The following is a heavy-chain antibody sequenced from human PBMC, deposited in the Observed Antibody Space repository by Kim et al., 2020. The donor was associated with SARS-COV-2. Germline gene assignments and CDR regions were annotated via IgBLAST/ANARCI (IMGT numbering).Heavy chain of an antibody. Sequence: GGSLRLSCAASGFTVSSNYMSWVRQAPGKGLEWVSVIYSGGSTYYADSVKGRFTISRDNSKNTLYLQMNSLRAEDTAVYYCARRPPRKGLAALGYYYYGMDVWGQGTTVTVSS. CDR1: GFTVSSNY. D-gene: IGHD2-15*01. J-gene: IGHJ6*02. CDR3: ARRPPRKGLAALGYYYYGMDV. V-gene: IGHV3-53*01. CDR2: IYSGGST.